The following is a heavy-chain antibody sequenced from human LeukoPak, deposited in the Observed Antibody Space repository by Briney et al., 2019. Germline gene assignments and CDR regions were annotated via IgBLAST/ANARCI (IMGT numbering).Heavy chain of an antibody. CDR1: GGTFSSYA. V-gene: IGHV1-69*13. CDR2: IIPIFGTA. D-gene: IGHD2-2*01. Sequence: SVKVSCKASGGTFSSYAISWVRQAPGQGLEWMGGIIPIFGTANYAQKFQGRVTITADESTSTAYMELSSLRSEDTAVYYCARGRCSSSTSCYVDYWGQGTLVTVSS. J-gene: IGHJ4*02. CDR3: ARGRCSSSTSCYVDY.